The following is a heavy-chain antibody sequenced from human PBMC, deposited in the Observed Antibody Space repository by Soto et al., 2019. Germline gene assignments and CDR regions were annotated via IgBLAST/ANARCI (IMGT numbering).Heavy chain of an antibody. CDR3: TTDRKGTGYYLHYYYYYMDV. CDR1: GFTFSNAW. V-gene: IGHV3-15*01. Sequence: EVQLVESGGGLVKPGGSLRLSCAASGFTFSNAWMSWVRQAPGKGLEWVGRIKSKTDGGTTDYAAPVKGRFTISRDDSKNTLYLQMNSLKAEDTAVYYCTTDRKGTGYYLHYYYYYMDVWGKGTTVTVSS. J-gene: IGHJ6*03. D-gene: IGHD3-9*01. CDR2: IKSKTDGGTT.